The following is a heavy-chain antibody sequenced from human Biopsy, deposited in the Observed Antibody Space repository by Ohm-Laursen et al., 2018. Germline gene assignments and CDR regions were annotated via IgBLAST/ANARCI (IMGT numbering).Heavy chain of an antibody. CDR2: ISWQSATR. D-gene: IGHD3-3*01. V-gene: IGHV3-9*01. J-gene: IGHJ3*02. CDR3: AKDKDFRDAFDI. CDR1: GFSFEDYG. Sequence: SLRLSCAASGFSFEDYGMHWVRQAPGKGLEWVSSISWQSATRNYADSVKGHFAISRDNAKKSLYLEVDSLRDEDTALYYCAKDKDFRDAFDIWGQGTMVTVSS.